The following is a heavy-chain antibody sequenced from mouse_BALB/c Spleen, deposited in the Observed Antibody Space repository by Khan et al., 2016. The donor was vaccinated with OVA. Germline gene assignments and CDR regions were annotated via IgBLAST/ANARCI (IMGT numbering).Heavy chain of an antibody. CDR3: VSDESEHRSDGWFAY. J-gene: IGHJ3*01. D-gene: IGHD2-14*01. V-gene: IGHV1-4*01. CDR2: INPSNGYT. Sequence: QVQLQQSGAELARPGASVKMSCKASGYTFTSYTIHWIKLRPGQGLEWIGYINPSNGYTNYNQKFKDKATLTADKSSTTAYMELSRLPSDDSALYNWVSDESEHRSDGWFAYWGQGTLVTVSA. CDR1: GYTFTSYT.